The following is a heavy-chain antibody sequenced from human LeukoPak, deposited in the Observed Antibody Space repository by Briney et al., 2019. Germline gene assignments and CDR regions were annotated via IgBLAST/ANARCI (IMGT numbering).Heavy chain of an antibody. CDR2: LYSGGST. CDR3: ARVVGSRAFDY. J-gene: IGHJ4*02. D-gene: IGHD5-24*01. V-gene: IGHV3-53*01. Sequence: GGSLRLSCAASGFTVSSNYMSWVRQAPGKGLEWVSVLYSGGSTYYADSVKGRFTISRDNSKNTLYLQMNSLRAEDTAVYYCARVVGSRAFDYWGQGTLVTVSS. CDR1: GFTVSSNY.